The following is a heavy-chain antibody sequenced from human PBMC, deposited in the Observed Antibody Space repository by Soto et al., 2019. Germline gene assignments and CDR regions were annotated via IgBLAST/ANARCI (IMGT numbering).Heavy chain of an antibody. Sequence: SETLSLTCTVSGGSISSYYCSWIRQPPGKGLEWIGYIYYSGSTNYNPSLKSRVTISVDTSKNQFSLKLSSVTAADTAVYYCARGVFSSSFSNWFDPWGQGTLVTVSS. CDR2: IYYSGST. D-gene: IGHD6-6*01. CDR1: GGSISSYY. J-gene: IGHJ5*02. CDR3: ARGVFSSSFSNWFDP. V-gene: IGHV4-59*01.